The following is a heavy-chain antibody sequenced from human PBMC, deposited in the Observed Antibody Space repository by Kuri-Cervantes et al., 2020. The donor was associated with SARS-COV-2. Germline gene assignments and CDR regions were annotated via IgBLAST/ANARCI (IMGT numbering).Heavy chain of an antibody. V-gene: IGHV4-4*07. CDR1: GGPISSYY. CDR3: ARGLYCSSTSCYRKTDYYYYMDV. CDR2: IYTSGST. D-gene: IGHD2-2*01. Sequence: GSLRLSCTVSGGPISSYYWSWIRQPAGKGLEWIGRIYTSGSTNYNPSLKSRVTMSVDTSKNQFSLKLSSVTAADTAVYYCARGLYCSSTSCYRKTDYYYYMDVWGKGTTVTVSS. J-gene: IGHJ6*03.